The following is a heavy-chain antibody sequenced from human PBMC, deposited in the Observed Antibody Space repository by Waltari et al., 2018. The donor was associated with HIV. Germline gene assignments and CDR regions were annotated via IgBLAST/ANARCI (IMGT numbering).Heavy chain of an antibody. Sequence: EVQLFESGGGLVQPGGYLRLSCAASGFTFSNYAMSWVRQAPGKGLEWVSSISGSGGSTYYADSVKGRFTVSRDNSKDTLFLQMNSLRAEDTALYYCAKEGIIVITDAFDIWGQGTMVIVSS. J-gene: IGHJ3*02. CDR2: ISGSGGST. CDR3: AKEGIIVITDAFDI. CDR1: GFTFSNYA. D-gene: IGHD3-22*01. V-gene: IGHV3-23*01.